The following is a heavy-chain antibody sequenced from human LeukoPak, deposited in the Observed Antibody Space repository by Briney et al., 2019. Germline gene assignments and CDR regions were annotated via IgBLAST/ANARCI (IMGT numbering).Heavy chain of an antibody. D-gene: IGHD3-9*01. CDR1: GESFSGYY. V-gene: IGHV4-34*01. CDR3: ARHTTQYYDILTGYYAAYFDY. J-gene: IGHJ4*02. CDR2: INHSGST. Sequence: SETLSLTCVVYGESFSGYYWSWIRQPPGKGLEWIGEINHSGSTNYNPSLKSRVTISVDTSKNQFSLKLSSVTAADTAVYYCARHTTQYYDILTGYYAAYFDYWGQGTLVTVSS.